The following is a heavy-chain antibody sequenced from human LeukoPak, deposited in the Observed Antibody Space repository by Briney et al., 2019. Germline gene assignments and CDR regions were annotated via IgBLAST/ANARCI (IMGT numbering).Heavy chain of an antibody. V-gene: IGHV1-69*13. CDR2: IIPIFGTA. CDR3: ARGGEYYYGSGSYYKVYYFDY. Sequence: SVKVSCKASRGTFSSYAISWVRQAPGQGLEWMGRIIPIFGTANYAQKFQGRVTITADESISTAYMELSRLRSDDTAVYYCARGGEYYYGSGSYYKVYYFDYWGQGTLVTVSS. CDR1: RGTFSSYA. J-gene: IGHJ4*02. D-gene: IGHD3-10*01.